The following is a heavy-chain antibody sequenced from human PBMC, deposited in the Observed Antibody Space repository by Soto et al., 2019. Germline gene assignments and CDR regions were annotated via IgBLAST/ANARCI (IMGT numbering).Heavy chain of an antibody. CDR3: AKDRGPLRQWLIDPFDY. J-gene: IGHJ4*02. CDR2: ISYDGTKT. D-gene: IGHD6-19*01. V-gene: IGHV3-30*18. CDR1: GFTFSIYA. Sequence: QVQLVESGGGVVQPGRSLRVSCAASGFTFSIYAMHWVRQAPGTGLEWVAVISYDGTKTYYADSVKGRFTISRDNSKNTVYLQMNSLRDEDTAVYYCAKDRGPLRQWLIDPFDYWGQGTLVTLSP.